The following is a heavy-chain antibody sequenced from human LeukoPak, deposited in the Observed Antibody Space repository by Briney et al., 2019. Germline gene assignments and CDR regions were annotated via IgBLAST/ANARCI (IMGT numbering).Heavy chain of an antibody. V-gene: IGHV3-30*02. CDR1: GFTFSSYG. CDR3: AKWLANSNYFDY. Sequence: GGSLRLSCAASGFTFSSYGMHWVRQAPGKGLEWVAVIWYDGSNKYYADSVKGRFTISRDNSKNTLYLQMNSLRAEDTAVYYCAKWLANSNYFDYWGQGTLVTVSS. CDR2: IWYDGSNK. D-gene: IGHD1/OR15-1a*01. J-gene: IGHJ4*02.